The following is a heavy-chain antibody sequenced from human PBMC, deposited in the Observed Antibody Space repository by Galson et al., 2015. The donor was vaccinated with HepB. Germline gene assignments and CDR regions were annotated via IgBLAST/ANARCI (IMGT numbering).Heavy chain of an antibody. V-gene: IGHV3-23*01. D-gene: IGHD6-19*01. CDR3: AKDIGVAGDATTFDY. CDR1: GFTFLTYA. CDR2: MSGNGGRT. J-gene: IGHJ4*02. Sequence: SLRLSCAASGFTFLTYAMSWVRQAPGKGLEWVSAMSGNGGRTYYADSVKGRFTISRDNSKNTPYLQMNSLRAEDTAVYYCAKDIGVAGDATTFDYWGQGTLVTVSS.